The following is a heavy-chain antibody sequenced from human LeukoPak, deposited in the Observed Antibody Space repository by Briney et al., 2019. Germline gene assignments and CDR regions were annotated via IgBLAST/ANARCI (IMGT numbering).Heavy chain of an antibody. J-gene: IGHJ4*02. CDR2: IIPILGIA. CDR1: GGTFSSYA. Sequence: ASVKVPCKASGGTFSSYAISWVRQAPGQGLEWMGRIIPILGIANYAQKFQGRVTITADKSTSTAYMELSSLRSEDTAVYYCASRPYYYDSSGYYQWGQGTLVTVSS. V-gene: IGHV1-69*04. D-gene: IGHD3-22*01. CDR3: ASRPYYYDSSGYYQ.